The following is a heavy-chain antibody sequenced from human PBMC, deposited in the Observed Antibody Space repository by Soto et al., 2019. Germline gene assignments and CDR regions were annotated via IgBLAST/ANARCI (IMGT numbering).Heavy chain of an antibody. Sequence: SETLSLTCTVSGGSISRYYWSWIRQPPGKGLEWIGYIYYSGSTNYNPSLKSRVTISVDTSKNQFSLKLSSVTAADTAVYYCAGRSLGFWSGHTKSDNWFDXWGQGTLVTVSS. V-gene: IGHV4-59*01. CDR3: AGRSLGFWSGHTKSDNWFDX. CDR1: GGSISRYY. CDR2: IYYSGST. J-gene: IGHJ5*02. D-gene: IGHD3-3*01.